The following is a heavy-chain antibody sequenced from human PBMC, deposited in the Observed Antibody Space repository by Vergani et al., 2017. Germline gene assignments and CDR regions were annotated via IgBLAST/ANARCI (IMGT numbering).Heavy chain of an antibody. V-gene: IGHV1-69*02. D-gene: IGHD5-24*01. Sequence: QVHLVQSGAEVKKPGSSVKVSCKASEGTFSSYTINWVRQAPGQGLVWMGRIIPILGIANYAQKFQGRVTITADKSTSTAYMELNSLRSEDTAVYYCATRWDRVSGFDPWGQGTLVTVSS. J-gene: IGHJ5*02. CDR1: EGTFSSYT. CDR3: ATRWDRVSGFDP. CDR2: IIPILGIA.